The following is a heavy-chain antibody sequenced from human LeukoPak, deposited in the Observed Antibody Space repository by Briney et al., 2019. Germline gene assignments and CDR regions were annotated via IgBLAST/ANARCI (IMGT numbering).Heavy chain of an antibody. CDR2: INNSVST. J-gene: IGHJ3*02. V-gene: IGHV4-34*01. Sequence: PSETLSLTCALYGGSFSDYYWTWIRPPPGKGLEWIGEINNSVSTNYKASLESRVTISQDTSKNQFSLKLNSGAAADTALYYCARPRSQQLVQGDAFDIWGQGTMVTVSS. CDR3: ARPRSQQLVQGDAFDI. D-gene: IGHD6-13*01. CDR1: GGSFSDYY.